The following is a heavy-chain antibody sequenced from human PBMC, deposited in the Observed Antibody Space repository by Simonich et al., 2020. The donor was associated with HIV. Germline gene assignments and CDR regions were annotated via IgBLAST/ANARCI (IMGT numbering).Heavy chain of an antibody. J-gene: IGHJ3*02. CDR3: ARLFNWNDGSTFDI. CDR2: IYHSGST. CDR1: GGSISSSNW. D-gene: IGHD1-20*01. Sequence: QVQLQESGPGLVKPSGTLSLTCAVSGGSISSSNWWSWVRQPPGTGMEWIGEIYHSGSTKYNPALKRRVAISVDKSKNEFSLKLSSVTAADTAVYFCARLFNWNDGSTFDIWGQGTMVTVSS. V-gene: IGHV4-4*02.